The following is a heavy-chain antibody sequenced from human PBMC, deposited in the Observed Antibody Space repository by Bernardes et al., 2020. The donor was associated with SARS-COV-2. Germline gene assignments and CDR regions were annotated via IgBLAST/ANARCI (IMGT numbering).Heavy chain of an antibody. CDR2: IYRGGST. CDR1: GFTVSDTY. J-gene: IGHJ4*02. V-gene: IGHV3-53*01. CDR3: ARRPATNWSLDY. Sequence: GGSLRLSCAASGFTVSDTYMSWVRQTPGQGLEWVSVIYRGGSTYYADSVKGRFTISRDNSKNTLYLQMNSLRAEDTAVYYCARRPATNWSLDYWGQGTLVTGSA. D-gene: IGHD1-1*01.